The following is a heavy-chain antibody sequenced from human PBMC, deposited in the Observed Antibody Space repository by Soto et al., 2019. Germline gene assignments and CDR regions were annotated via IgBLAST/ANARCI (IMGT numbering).Heavy chain of an antibody. D-gene: IGHD3-10*01. V-gene: IGHV3-21*01. Sequence: GGSLRLSCAASGFTFSSYSMNWVRQAPGKGLEWVSSISSSSYIYYADSVKGQFTISRDNAKKSLYLQMNSVRAEETDLYYCARVGSGSYEYYFDYWGQGTLVTVSS. CDR2: ISSSSYI. J-gene: IGHJ4*02. CDR1: GFTFSSYS. CDR3: ARVGSGSYEYYFDY.